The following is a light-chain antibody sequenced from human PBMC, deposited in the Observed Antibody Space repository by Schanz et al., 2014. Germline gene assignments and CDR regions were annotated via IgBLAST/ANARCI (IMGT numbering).Light chain of an antibody. CDR3: SAYTRSSAHWF. J-gene: IGLJ3*02. V-gene: IGLV2-8*01. CDR1: SSDVGGYNY. CDR2: EVS. Sequence: QSVLTQPPSASGSPGQSVTISCTGTSSDVGGYNYVSWYQQHPGKAPKLMIYEVSKRPSGVPDRFTGSKSGNTASLTVSGLQAEDEADYYCSAYTRSSAHWFFGGGTKVTVL.